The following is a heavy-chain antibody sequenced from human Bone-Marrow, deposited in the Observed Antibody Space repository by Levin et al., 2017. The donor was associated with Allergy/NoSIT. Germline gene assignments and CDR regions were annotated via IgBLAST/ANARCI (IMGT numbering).Heavy chain of an antibody. V-gene: IGHV4-4*07. CDR3: ARSDVVPAATTYYYYYGMDV. Sequence: SQTLSLTCTVSGGSISSYYWSWIRQPAGKGLEWIGRIYTSGSTNYNPSLKSRVTMSVDTSKNQFSLKLSSVTAADTAVYYCARSDVVPAATTYYYYYGMDVWGQGTTVTVSS. CDR2: IYTSGST. CDR1: GGSISSYY. J-gene: IGHJ6*02. D-gene: IGHD2-2*01.